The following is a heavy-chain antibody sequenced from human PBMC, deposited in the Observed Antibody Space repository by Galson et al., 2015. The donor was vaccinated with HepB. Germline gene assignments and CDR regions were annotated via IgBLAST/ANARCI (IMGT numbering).Heavy chain of an antibody. D-gene: IGHD3-10*02. CDR2: ISGSGYTT. CDR3: AKDPNGDYVGAFDT. J-gene: IGHJ3*02. CDR1: GFTFINYA. Sequence: SLRLSCAASGFTFINYALIWVRQAPGKGLEWVSAISGSGYTTQYAESVKGRFTTSRDNSKNTLYLHLNNLRAEDTAIYYCAKDPNGDYVGAFDTWGQGTLVTVSS. V-gene: IGHV3-23*01.